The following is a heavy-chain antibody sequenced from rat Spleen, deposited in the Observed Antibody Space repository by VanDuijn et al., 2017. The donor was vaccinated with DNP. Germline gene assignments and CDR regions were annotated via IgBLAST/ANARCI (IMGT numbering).Heavy chain of an antibody. CDR3: AGGGPEY. CDR2: ISTGGGNT. Sequence: EVQLVESGGDLVQPGRSLKLSCAASGFTFSNFGMAWVRQAPTKGLEWVASISTGGGNTYYRDSVKGRFTISRDNAKNTLYLQMDSLRSEDTAAYYCAGGGPEYWGQGVMVTVSS. J-gene: IGHJ2*01. V-gene: IGHV5S13*01. CDR1: GFTFSNFG.